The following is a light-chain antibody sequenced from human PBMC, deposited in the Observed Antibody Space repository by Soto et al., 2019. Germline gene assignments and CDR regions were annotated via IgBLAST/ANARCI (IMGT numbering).Light chain of an antibody. CDR3: QQLYCHPLT. V-gene: IGKV1-9*01. CDR2: SAS. J-gene: IGKJ4*01. CDR1: QGITSY. Sequence: IQLTQSPSSLSASVGDRVTITCRASQGITSYLAWYQQRPGKAPGLLIYSASTLQSGVPSRFSGSGYGTDFSLTISNLQPEDFATYYCQQLYCHPLTFGGGTKVEIK.